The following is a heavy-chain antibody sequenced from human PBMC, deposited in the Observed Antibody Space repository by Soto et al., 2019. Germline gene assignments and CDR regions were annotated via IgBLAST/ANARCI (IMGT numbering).Heavy chain of an antibody. Sequence: PGGSLRLSCAASGFTFSSYAMHWVRQAPGKGLEWVAVISYDGSNKYYADSVKGRFTISRDNSKNTLYLQMNSLRAEDTAVYYCARVTSGYSSSWYPYYYYYGMDVWGQGTTVTVSS. V-gene: IGHV3-30-3*01. D-gene: IGHD6-13*01. CDR1: GFTFSSYA. CDR3: ARVTSGYSSSWYPYYYYYGMDV. J-gene: IGHJ6*02. CDR2: ISYDGSNK.